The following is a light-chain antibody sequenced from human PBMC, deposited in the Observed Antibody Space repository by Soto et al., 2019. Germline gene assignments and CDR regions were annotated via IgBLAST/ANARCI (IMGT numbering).Light chain of an antibody. CDR1: RSDVGGYDY. Sequence: QSVLTQPPSASGSPGQSVTISCTGTRSDVGGYDYVSWYQQHPGKAPKLMIYEVNKRPSGVPDRFSGSKSGNTASLTVSGLQAEDEADYYCSSYAGSNLYVFGPGTTVTVL. V-gene: IGLV2-8*01. CDR2: EVN. J-gene: IGLJ1*01. CDR3: SSYAGSNLYV.